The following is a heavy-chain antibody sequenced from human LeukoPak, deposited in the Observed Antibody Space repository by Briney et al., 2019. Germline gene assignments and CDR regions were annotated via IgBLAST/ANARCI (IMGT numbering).Heavy chain of an antibody. D-gene: IGHD2/OR15-2a*01. CDR2: INHSGST. Sequence: SETLSLTCAVYGGSFSGYYCSWIRQPPGKGLEWIGKINHSGSTNYNPSLKSRVTISVDTSKNQFSLKVSSVTAADTAVYYCARDKIGGIYFDYWGQGTLITVSA. J-gene: IGHJ4*02. V-gene: IGHV4-34*01. CDR3: ARDKIGGIYFDY. CDR1: GGSFSGYY.